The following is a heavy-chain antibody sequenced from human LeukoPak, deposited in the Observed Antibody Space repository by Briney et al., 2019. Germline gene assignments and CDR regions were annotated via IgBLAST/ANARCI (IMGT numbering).Heavy chain of an antibody. CDR2: ISGSGGST. Sequence: GGSLRLSCAASGFTFSSYAMTWVRQAPGKGLEWVSAISGSGGSTYYAGSVKGRFTISRDNSKNTLYLQMNSLRAEDTAVYYCAKGSYSTEGYWGQGTLVSVSS. D-gene: IGHD6-13*01. V-gene: IGHV3-23*01. CDR1: GFTFSSYA. CDR3: AKGSYSTEGY. J-gene: IGHJ4*02.